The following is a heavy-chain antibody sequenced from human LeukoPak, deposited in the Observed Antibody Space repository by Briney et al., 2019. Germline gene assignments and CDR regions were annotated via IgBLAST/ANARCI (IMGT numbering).Heavy chain of an antibody. J-gene: IGHJ3*02. Sequence: GGSLRLSCAASGFTLSSYSINWVRQAPGEGLEWVSSISRSSAYIYYADSVKGRFTISRDNAKNSLYLQMNSLRAEDTAVYYCASFPPYMVRTDAFDIWGQGTMVTVSS. CDR3: ASFPPYMVRTDAFDI. D-gene: IGHD3-10*01. V-gene: IGHV3-21*01. CDR1: GFTLSSYS. CDR2: ISRSSAYI.